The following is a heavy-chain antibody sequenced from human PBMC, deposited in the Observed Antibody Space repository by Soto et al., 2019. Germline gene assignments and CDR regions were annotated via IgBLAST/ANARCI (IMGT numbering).Heavy chain of an antibody. D-gene: IGHD6-13*01. J-gene: IGHJ6*02. CDR1: GFTFSDYY. CDR3: ARAQVSSSWYYYGMDG. CDR2: ISSSGSTI. Sequence: GGSLRLSCAASGFTFSDYYMSWIRQAPGKGLEWVSYISSSGSTIYYADSVKGRFTISRDNAKNSLYLQMNSLRAEDTAVYYCARAQVSSSWYYYGMDGWGQGTTVTVAS. V-gene: IGHV3-11*01.